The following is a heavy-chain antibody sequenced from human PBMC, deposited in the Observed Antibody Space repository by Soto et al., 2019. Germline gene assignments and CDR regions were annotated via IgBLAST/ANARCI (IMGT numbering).Heavy chain of an antibody. CDR1: GGSVSSADSY. CDR3: ASYSSGWYYFDY. CDR2: INHSGST. D-gene: IGHD6-19*01. Sequence: LSLTFTVTGGSVSSADSYWSWIRQPPGEGLEWLVEINHSGSTNYNPSLKSPVTISVDTSKNQFSLKLSSVTAADTAVYYCASYSSGWYYFDYWGQGTLVTVS. J-gene: IGHJ4*02. V-gene: IGHV4-34*01.